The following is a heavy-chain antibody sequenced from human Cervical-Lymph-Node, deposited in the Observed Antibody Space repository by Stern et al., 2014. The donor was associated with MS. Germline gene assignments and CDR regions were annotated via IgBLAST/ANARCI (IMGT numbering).Heavy chain of an antibody. Sequence: VQLVESGGGVVQPGRSLRLSCAASGFTFSSHGMHWVRQAPGKGLEWVAVISFDGTNKYYRDSVKGRFTISRDNSKNTMYLQMNSLRGEDTAVYYCAKGQMFRGLTGYYGMDVWGQGTTVTVSS. CDR1: GFTFSSHG. CDR2: ISFDGTNK. J-gene: IGHJ6*02. V-gene: IGHV3-30*18. D-gene: IGHD3-10*01. CDR3: AKGQMFRGLTGYYGMDV.